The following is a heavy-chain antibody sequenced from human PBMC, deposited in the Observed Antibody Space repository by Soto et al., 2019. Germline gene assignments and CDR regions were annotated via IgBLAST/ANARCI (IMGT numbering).Heavy chain of an antibody. CDR2: MNPDSGNT. CDR1: GYTFTNYD. Sequence: QVQLVQSGAEVKKPGASVKVSCKASGYTFTNYDIHWVRQATGQGLEWMGWMNPDSGNTGQSKQFQGRVTMTRDTSISTAYMEMSSLKSEDTAVYYCAMLGGWSGGSSGMDVWGQGTTVTVSS. CDR3: AMLGGWSGGSSGMDV. V-gene: IGHV1-8*01. J-gene: IGHJ6*02. D-gene: IGHD6-19*01.